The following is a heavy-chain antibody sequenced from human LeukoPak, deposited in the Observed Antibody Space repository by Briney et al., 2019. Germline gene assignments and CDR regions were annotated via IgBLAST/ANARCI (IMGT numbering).Heavy chain of an antibody. D-gene: IGHD6-19*01. Sequence: GGSLRLSCAASGFAFSVYELYWVRQAPGKGLEWVSYISSSGRTRYYADSVKGRFTISRDNAKNSLYLQMNSLRAEDTAVYYCATLTVASSFDYWGQGTLVTVSS. CDR1: GFAFSVYE. CDR3: ATLTVASSFDY. V-gene: IGHV3-48*03. J-gene: IGHJ4*02. CDR2: ISSSGRTR.